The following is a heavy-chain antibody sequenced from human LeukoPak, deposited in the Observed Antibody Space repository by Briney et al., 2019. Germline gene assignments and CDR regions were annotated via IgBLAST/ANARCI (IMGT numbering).Heavy chain of an antibody. J-gene: IGHJ4*02. Sequence: PGGSLRLSCAASGFTFSSYAMHWVRQAPGKGLEWVAVISFDGNNKYYADSVKGRFTISRDNSDNTLYLQMNSLRAEDTAVYYCAKVGTILPSYFDYWGQGTLVTVSS. CDR3: AKVGTILPSYFDY. V-gene: IGHV3-30-3*01. D-gene: IGHD1-26*01. CDR2: ISFDGNNK. CDR1: GFTFSSYA.